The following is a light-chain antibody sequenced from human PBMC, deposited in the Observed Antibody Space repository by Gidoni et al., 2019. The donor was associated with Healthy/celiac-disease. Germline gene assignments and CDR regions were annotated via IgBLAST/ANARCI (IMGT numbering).Light chain of an antibody. CDR2: RDT. Sequence: SYELTQPLSVSVALGQTARLTCGGNNSATKNVHWNQQKPGQAPVLVIYRDTNRPSGIPERFSGSNSGNTATLTISRAQAGDEADYYCQVWDTGTAVFGGGTNLTVL. V-gene: IGLV3-9*01. J-gene: IGLJ2*01. CDR1: NSATKN. CDR3: QVWDTGTAV.